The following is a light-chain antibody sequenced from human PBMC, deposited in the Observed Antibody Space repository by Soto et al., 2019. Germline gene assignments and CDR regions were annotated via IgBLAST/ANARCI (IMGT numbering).Light chain of an antibody. J-gene: IGKJ1*01. V-gene: IGKV3-20*01. CDR1: QSVDSDY. Sequence: EIVLTQSPGTLSLSPGETATLSCRASQSVDSDYLAWYQQKPGRAPRLLIFGASSRAIGIPDRFSGSGSGTEFTLSIRRLEPEDFAVYYCQKYGGPPPWTFGRGTTVDMK. CDR2: GAS. CDR3: QKYGGPPPWT.